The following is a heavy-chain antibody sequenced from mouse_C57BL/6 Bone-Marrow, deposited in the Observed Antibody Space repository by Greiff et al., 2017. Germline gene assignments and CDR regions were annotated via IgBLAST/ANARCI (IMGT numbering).Heavy chain of an antibody. CDR2: IDPSDSYT. V-gene: IGHV1-59*01. CDR3: AIRNY. J-gene: IGHJ2*01. Sequence: QVQLQQPGAELVRPGTSVKLSCKASGYTFTSYWMHWLKQRPGQGLEWIGVIDPSDSYTNYNQKFKGKATLTVDTSSSTAYMQLSSLTSEDSAVYYCAIRNYWGQGTTLTVSS. CDR1: GYTFTSYW.